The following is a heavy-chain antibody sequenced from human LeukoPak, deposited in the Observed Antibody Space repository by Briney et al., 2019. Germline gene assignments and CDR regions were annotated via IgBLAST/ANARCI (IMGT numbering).Heavy chain of an antibody. CDR3: AKSRGARTDKQWLV. V-gene: IGHV3-23*01. CDR1: GFTFSTYA. Sequence: PGGSLRLSCAASGFTFSTYAVNWVRQAPGKGLEWVSTISGSGDSTYYADSVKGRFTISRDNSKDTLYLQMSSVRVDDTAVYYCAKSRGARTDKQWLVWGQGTMVTVSS. J-gene: IGHJ3*01. D-gene: IGHD6-19*01. CDR2: ISGSGDST.